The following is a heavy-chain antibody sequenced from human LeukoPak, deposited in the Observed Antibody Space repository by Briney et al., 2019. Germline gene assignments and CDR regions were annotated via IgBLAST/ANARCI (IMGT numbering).Heavy chain of an antibody. V-gene: IGHV4-61*01. CDR3: ARGYRYNSGWYFDY. D-gene: IGHD6-19*01. CDR2: IYYSGST. CDR1: GGSISSSNW. J-gene: IGHJ4*02. Sequence: SGTLSLTCAVSGGSISSSNWWSWIRQPPGKGLEWIGFIYYSGSTYYNPSLKSRVTISEDTSKNQFSLKLSSVTAADTAVYYCARGYRYNSGWYFDYWGQGTLVTVSS.